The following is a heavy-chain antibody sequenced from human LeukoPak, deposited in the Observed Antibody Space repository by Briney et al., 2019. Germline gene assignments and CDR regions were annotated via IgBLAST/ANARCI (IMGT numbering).Heavy chain of an antibody. J-gene: IGHJ4*02. V-gene: IGHV3-20*04. CDR2: INWNGDRT. CDR3: ARRDYYGSGSPDF. CDR1: GFXFHDYG. D-gene: IGHD3-10*01. Sequence: PGGSLRLSCEASGFXFHDYGISWVRQSPGKGLEWVSGINWNGDRTGYADSVKGRFTISRDNAKKSLYLQMNSLRAEDTALYYCARRDYYGSGSPDFWGQGTLVTVSS.